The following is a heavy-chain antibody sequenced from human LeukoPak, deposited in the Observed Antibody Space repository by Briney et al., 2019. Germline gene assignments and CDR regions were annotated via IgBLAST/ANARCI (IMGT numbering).Heavy chain of an antibody. CDR3: AKGGAYDAFDI. CDR2: ISGSGGST. V-gene: IGHV3-23*01. CDR1: GFTVSSNY. D-gene: IGHD3-16*01. J-gene: IGHJ3*02. Sequence: PGGSLRLSCAAYGFTVSSNYMSLVRQAPGKGLEWVSAISGSGGSTYYADSVKGRFTISRDNSKNTLYLQMNSLRAEDTAVYYCAKGGAYDAFDIWGQGTMVTVSS.